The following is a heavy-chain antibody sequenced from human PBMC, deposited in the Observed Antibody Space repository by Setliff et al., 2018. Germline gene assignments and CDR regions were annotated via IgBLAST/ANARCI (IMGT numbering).Heavy chain of an antibody. CDR3: ARGDLVNYDGYMGY. D-gene: IGHD1-7*01. CDR1: GYTFTSYY. CDR2: INPRGGST. V-gene: IGHV1-46*01. Sequence: ASVKVSCKASGYTFTSYYMHWVRQAPGQGLEWTGIINPRGGSTSYAQKFQGRVTMTRDTSTSTVYMELSSLRSDDMAVYYCARGDLVNYDGYMGYWGQGTLVTVSS. J-gene: IGHJ4*02.